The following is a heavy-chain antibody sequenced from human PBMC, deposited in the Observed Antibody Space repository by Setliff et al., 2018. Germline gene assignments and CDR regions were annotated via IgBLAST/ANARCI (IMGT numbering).Heavy chain of an antibody. J-gene: IGHJ4*02. Sequence: GGSLRLSCAASGFTFDDYAMHWGRQAPGKGLEWVSGISWNSGIVAYADSVKGRFTISRDNAKNSLYLQMNSLRAEDMALYYCAKGYCSSTSCYVDYWGQGTLVTVSS. D-gene: IGHD2-2*01. CDR3: AKGYCSSTSCYVDY. CDR2: ISWNSGIV. V-gene: IGHV3-9*03. CDR1: GFTFDDYA.